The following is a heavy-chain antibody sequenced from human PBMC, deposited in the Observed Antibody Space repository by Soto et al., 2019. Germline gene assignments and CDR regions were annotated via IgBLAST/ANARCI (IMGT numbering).Heavy chain of an antibody. Sequence: PSETLSLTCAVYGVSFSGYYWSWIRQPPGKGLEWIGEIYHSGSTNYNPSLKSRVTISVDKSKNQFSLKLSSVTAADTAVYYCARDRKWIQLDYYYGMDVWGQGTTVTVSS. J-gene: IGHJ6*02. V-gene: IGHV4-34*01. D-gene: IGHD1-1*01. CDR1: GVSFSGYY. CDR2: IYHSGST. CDR3: ARDRKWIQLDYYYGMDV.